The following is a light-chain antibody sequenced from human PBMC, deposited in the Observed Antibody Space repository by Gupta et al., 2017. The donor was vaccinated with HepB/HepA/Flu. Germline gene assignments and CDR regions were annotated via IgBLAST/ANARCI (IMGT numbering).Light chain of an antibody. CDR2: DVT. Sequence: QSALTQPRSVSGSPGQSVTISCTGTGSDVGGYNYVSWYQHHPGKAPQLLIYDVTTRPSAVPDRFSGSKSGNTASLTISELQAEDETDYYCCSYAGSPYVFGTGTKVTVL. J-gene: IGLJ1*01. V-gene: IGLV2-11*01. CDR1: GSDVGGYNY. CDR3: CSYAGSPYV.